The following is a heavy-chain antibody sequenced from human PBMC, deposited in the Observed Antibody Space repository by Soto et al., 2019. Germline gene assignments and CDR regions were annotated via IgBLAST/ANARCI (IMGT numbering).Heavy chain of an antibody. CDR2: IKSDGSTT. Sequence: LRLSCAASGFTFSSYWMHWVRQAPGKGLVWVSRIKSDGSTTNYADSVKGRFTISRDNAKNTVYLQMNSLRAEDTAVYYCARGEGSPDGYFDYWGQGMLVTVSS. D-gene: IGHD1-26*01. J-gene: IGHJ4*02. CDR3: ARGEGSPDGYFDY. CDR1: GFTFSSYW. V-gene: IGHV3-74*01.